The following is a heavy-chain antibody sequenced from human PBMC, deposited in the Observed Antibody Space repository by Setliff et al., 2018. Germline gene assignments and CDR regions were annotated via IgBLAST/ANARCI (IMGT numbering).Heavy chain of an antibody. V-gene: IGHV4-39*01. CDR3: AGRPQNTPMGPCDY. CDR1: GDSISTFSYY. Sequence: SDTLSLTCSVPGDSISTFSYYWGWIRQPPGKGLEWIGTIYDSGKTYYNPSLKSRVSISVDTSKNQFSLKLNSVTAADTGVYYCAGRPQNTPMGPCDYWGQGTLVTVSS. CDR2: IYDSGKT. D-gene: IGHD5-18*01. J-gene: IGHJ4*02.